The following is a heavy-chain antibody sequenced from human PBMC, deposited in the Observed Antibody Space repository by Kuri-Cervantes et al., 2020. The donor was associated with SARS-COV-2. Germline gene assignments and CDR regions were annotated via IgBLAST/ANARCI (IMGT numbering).Heavy chain of an antibody. Sequence: LSCTVSGGSISSSSYYWGWIRQPPGKGLEWIGSIYYSGSTYYNPSLKSRVTISVDTSKNQFSLKLSSVTAADTAVYYCAGRRRNSDILTGYYPFDYWGQGTLVTVSS. D-gene: IGHD3-9*01. CDR3: AGRRRNSDILTGYYPFDY. J-gene: IGHJ4*02. CDR2: IYYSGST. V-gene: IGHV4-39*07. CDR1: GGSISSSSYY.